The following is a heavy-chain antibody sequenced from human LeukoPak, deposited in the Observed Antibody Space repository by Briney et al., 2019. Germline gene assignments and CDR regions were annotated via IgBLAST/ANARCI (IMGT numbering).Heavy chain of an antibody. CDR1: GFTFSTYG. J-gene: IGHJ4*02. V-gene: IGHV3-30*18. Sequence: GGSLRLSCAASGFTFSTYGMHWVRQAPGKGLEWVAGISNSGNSQSYADSVKGRFTISRDNSRNTLFLQMKSLRVEDTAVYYCAKEIHGFGGFDYWGEGALVTVSS. CDR3: AKEIHGFGGFDY. D-gene: IGHD3-10*01. CDR2: ISNSGNSQ.